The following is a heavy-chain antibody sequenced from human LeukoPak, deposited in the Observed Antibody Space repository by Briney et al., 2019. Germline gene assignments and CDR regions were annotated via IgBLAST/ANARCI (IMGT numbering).Heavy chain of an antibody. D-gene: IGHD6-13*01. CDR2: ISGSGGST. Sequence: PGGSLRLSCAASGFTFSSYAMSWVRQAPGKGLEWVSAISGSGGSTYYADSVKGRFTISRDNSKNTLYLQMNSLRAEDTAVYYCAKGPIPAAAASDYFDYWGQGTLVTVSS. CDR3: AKGPIPAAAASDYFDY. V-gene: IGHV3-23*01. CDR1: GFTFSSYA. J-gene: IGHJ4*02.